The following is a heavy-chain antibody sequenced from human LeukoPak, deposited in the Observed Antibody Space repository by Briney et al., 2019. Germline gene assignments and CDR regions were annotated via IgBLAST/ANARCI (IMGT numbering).Heavy chain of an antibody. J-gene: IGHJ6*02. D-gene: IGHD4-4*01. Sequence: RPGESLKISCKGSGYSFTTYWIGWVRQMPGKGLEWMGVIYPGDSDTTYSPSFQGQVTISADKSISTAYLQWSSLKASDTAMYYCTRHASSGNYLGGMDVWGQGTTVTVSS. CDR3: TRHASSGNYLGGMDV. CDR1: GYSFTTYW. V-gene: IGHV5-51*01. CDR2: IYPGDSDT.